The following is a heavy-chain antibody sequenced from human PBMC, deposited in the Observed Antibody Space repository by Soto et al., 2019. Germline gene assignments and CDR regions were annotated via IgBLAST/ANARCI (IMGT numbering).Heavy chain of an antibody. Sequence: QVQLVQSGAEVKKPGSSVKVSCKASGGTFSSYAISWVRQAPGQGLEWMGGIIPIFGTANYAQKFQGRVTITADESTSTAYMELSSLRSEDTAVYYCARDSDQAGAAGHYYYYGMDVWGQGTTVTVSS. CDR3: ARDSDQAGAAGHYYYYGMDV. CDR1: GGTFSSYA. V-gene: IGHV1-69*01. CDR2: IIPIFGTA. D-gene: IGHD6-19*01. J-gene: IGHJ6*02.